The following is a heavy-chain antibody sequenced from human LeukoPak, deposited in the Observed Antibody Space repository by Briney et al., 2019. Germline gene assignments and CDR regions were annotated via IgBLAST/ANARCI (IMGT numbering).Heavy chain of an antibody. CDR3: ARDSGYSYGYDY. CDR2: ISSSSSYI. Sequence: GVSLRLSCAASGFTFSSYSMNWVRQAPGKGLEWVSSISSSSSYIYYADSVKGRFTISRDNAKNSLYLQMNSLRAEDTAVYYCARDSGYSYGYDYWGQGTLVTVSS. V-gene: IGHV3-21*01. CDR1: GFTFSSYS. J-gene: IGHJ4*02. D-gene: IGHD5-18*01.